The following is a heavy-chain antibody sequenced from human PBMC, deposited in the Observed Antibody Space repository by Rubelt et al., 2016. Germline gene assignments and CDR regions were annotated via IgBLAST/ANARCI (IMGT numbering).Heavy chain of an antibody. CDR3: ARQEIQLFGADGMDV. J-gene: IGHJ6*02. V-gene: IGHV4-34*02. CDR2: ISYSGTT. CDR1: GESVSGYY. Sequence: QVQLQQWGAGLFKPSETLSLTCAVYGESVSGYYWGWIRQPPGKGLEWIGSISYSGTTYSNPALKSRVTISVDTSKNQFSLKLGSGTAADTAVYYCARQEIQLFGADGMDVWGRGTTVTVSS. D-gene: IGHD1-1*01.